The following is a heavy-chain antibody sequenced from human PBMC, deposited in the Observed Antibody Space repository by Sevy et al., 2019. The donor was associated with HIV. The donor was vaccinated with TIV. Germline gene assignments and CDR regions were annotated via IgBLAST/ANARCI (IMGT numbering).Heavy chain of an antibody. J-gene: IGHJ4*02. Sequence: SGTLSLTCTVSGGSISSGGYYWSWIRQHPGKGLVWIGYIYYSGSTYYNPSLKSRVTISVDTSKNQFSLKLSSVTAADTAVYYCARESRSGGSCYLCFDYWGQGTLVTVSS. V-gene: IGHV4-31*03. CDR3: ARESRSGGSCYLCFDY. CDR2: IYYSGST. D-gene: IGHD2-15*01. CDR1: GGSISSGGYY.